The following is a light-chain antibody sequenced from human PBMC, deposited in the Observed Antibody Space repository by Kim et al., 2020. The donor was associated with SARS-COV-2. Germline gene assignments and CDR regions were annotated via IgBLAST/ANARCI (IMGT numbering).Light chain of an antibody. J-gene: IGLJ3*02. Sequence: GASVNLTCTLSSGHSSYAIAWHQQQPERGPRYLMKLNSDGSHTKGDGIPDRFSGSSSGAERYLTFSTLRSEDEADYYCQTWGTEGVYGGGTQLTVL. CDR3: QTWGTEGV. CDR1: SGHSSYA. CDR2: LNSDGSH. V-gene: IGLV4-69*01.